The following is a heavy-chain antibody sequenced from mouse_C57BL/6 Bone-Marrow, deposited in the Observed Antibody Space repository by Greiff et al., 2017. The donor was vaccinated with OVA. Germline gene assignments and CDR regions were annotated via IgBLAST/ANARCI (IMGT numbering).Heavy chain of an antibody. D-gene: IGHD4-1*01. CDR2: IYPRSGNT. CDR3: ARSGANWAWFAY. V-gene: IGHV1-81*01. CDR1: GYTFTSHG. J-gene: IGHJ3*01. Sequence: QVQLQQSGAELARPGASVKLSCKASGYTFTSHGISWVKQRTGQGLEWNGEIYPRSGNTYYNEKLKGKATLTADKSSSTADLELRSLTSADSAVYFCARSGANWAWFAYWGQGTLVTVSA.